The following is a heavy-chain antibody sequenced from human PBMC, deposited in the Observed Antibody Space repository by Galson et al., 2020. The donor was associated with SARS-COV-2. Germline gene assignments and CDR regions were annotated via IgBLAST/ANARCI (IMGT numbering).Heavy chain of an antibody. Sequence: SETLSLTCSVSGGSISSGGYYWSWIRQHPGKGLEWIGYINYSGNTYYNPSIKSRVTISVDTSENQFSLKLNSVTAADTAVYYCARNKQLLFDYWGQGTLVTVSS. D-gene: IGHD5-18*01. CDR1: GGSISSGGYY. V-gene: IGHV4-31*03. CDR2: INYSGNT. J-gene: IGHJ4*02. CDR3: ARNKQLLFDY.